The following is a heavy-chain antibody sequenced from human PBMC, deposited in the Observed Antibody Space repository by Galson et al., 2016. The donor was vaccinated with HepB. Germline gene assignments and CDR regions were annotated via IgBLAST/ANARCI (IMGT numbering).Heavy chain of an antibody. CDR1: GGSIIGTNW. CDR2: ISHSGST. J-gene: IGHJ3*02. V-gene: IGHV4-4*02. Sequence: ETLSLTCTVSGGSIIGTNWWSWVRQSPGKGLEWIGEISHSGSTNYNPALKTRVSISVDKPKNQVSLKLSSVTAADTAIYYCARHDDRGPLGAFDIWGQGTMVTVSS. D-gene: IGHD3-16*01. CDR3: ARHDDRGPLGAFDI.